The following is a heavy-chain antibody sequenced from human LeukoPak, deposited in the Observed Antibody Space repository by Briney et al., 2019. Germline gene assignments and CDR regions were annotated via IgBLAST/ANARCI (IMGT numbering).Heavy chain of an antibody. D-gene: IGHD4-17*01. J-gene: IGHJ4*02. CDR1: GFTVSSNY. CDR2: IYSGGNT. Sequence: PGGSLRLSCAASGFTVSSNYMSWVRQAPGKGLEWVSVIYSGGNTYYADSVKGRFTISRDNSKNTLYLQMNSLRAEDTAVYYCAGDYGERDYYFGYWGQGTLVTVSS. V-gene: IGHV3-66*01. CDR3: AGDYGERDYYFGY.